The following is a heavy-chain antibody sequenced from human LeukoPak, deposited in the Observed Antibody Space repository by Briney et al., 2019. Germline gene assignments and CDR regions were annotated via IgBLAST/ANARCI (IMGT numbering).Heavy chain of an antibody. CDR3: AKKGKSLPVDY. V-gene: IGHV3-23*01. J-gene: IGHJ4*02. CDR2: ISGSGGST. Sequence: GGSLRLSCAASGYTFSDYSVNWVRQVPGKGLEWVSAISGSGGSTYYADSVKGRFTISRDNSKNTLYLQMNSLRAEDTAVYYCAKKGKSLPVDYWGQGTLVTVSS. CDR1: GYTFSDYS. D-gene: IGHD2-21*02.